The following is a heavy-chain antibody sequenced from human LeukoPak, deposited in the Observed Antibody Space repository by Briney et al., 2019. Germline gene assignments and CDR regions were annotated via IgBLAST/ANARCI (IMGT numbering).Heavy chain of an antibody. CDR2: IYYSGST. CDR1: GFTFSSYA. CDR3: AREGAGLYDI. V-gene: IGHV4-31*02. J-gene: IGHJ4*02. Sequence: LRLSCAASGFTFSSYAMSWVRQAPGKGLEWIGYIYYSGSTYYNPSLKSRVTISVDTSKNQFSLKLSSVTAADTAVYYCAREGAGLYDIWGQGTLVTVSS. D-gene: IGHD3-9*01.